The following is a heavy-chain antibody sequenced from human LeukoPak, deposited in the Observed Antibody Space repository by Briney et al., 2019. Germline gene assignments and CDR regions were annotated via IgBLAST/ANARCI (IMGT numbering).Heavy chain of an antibody. CDR3: ARASRVGQWLAKERSYYYYGMDV. D-gene: IGHD6-19*01. CDR1: GGTFSSYA. J-gene: IGHJ6*02. V-gene: IGHV1-69*01. CDR2: IIPIFGTA. Sequence: GASVKVSCKASGGTFSSYAISWVRQAPGQGLEWMGGIIPIFGTANYAQKFQGRVTITADESTSTAYMELSSLRSEDTAVYYCARASRVGQWLAKERSYYYYGMDVWGQGTTVTVSS.